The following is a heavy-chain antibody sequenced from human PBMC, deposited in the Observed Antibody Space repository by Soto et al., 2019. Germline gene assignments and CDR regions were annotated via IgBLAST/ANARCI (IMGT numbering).Heavy chain of an antibody. CDR2: IWYDGSNK. CDR3: ARDGADYYYYGMDV. J-gene: IGHJ6*02. V-gene: IGHV3-33*01. D-gene: IGHD3-16*01. CDR1: GFTFSSYG. Sequence: QVQLVESGGGVVQPGRSLRLSCAASGFTFSSYGMHWVRQAPGKGLEWVAVIWYDGSNKYYADSVKGRFTISRDNSKNTLYLQMNSLRAEDTAVYHCARDGADYYYYGMDVWGQGTTVTVSS.